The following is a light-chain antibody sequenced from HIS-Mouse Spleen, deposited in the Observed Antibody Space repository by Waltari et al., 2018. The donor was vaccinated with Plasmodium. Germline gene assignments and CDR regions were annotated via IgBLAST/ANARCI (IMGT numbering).Light chain of an antibody. J-gene: IGKJ4*01. CDR3: QQYDNLPLT. CDR1: QDISNY. Sequence: DIQMTQSPSSLSASVGDRATITCQASQDISNYLNWYQQKPGKAPKLLIYDASNLETGVPSRFSGSGSGTDFTFNISSLQPEDIATYYCQQYDNLPLTFGGGTKVEIK. CDR2: DAS. V-gene: IGKV1-33*01.